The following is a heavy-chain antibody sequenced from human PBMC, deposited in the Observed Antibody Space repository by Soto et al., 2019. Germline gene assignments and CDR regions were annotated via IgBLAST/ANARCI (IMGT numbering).Heavy chain of an antibody. CDR2: IYPGDSDT. D-gene: IGHD3-10*01. Sequence: EVQLVQSGAEVKKPGDSLKISCKGSGYDFTTYWIGWVRQMPGKGLEWMGIIYPGDSDTRYSPSFQGQVTISADSSVTTAYLQWSSLKASDTAMYYCAKDRAGFIMGSGAFDIWGQGTMVTVSS. V-gene: IGHV5-51*01. CDR3: AKDRAGFIMGSGAFDI. J-gene: IGHJ3*02. CDR1: GYDFTTYW.